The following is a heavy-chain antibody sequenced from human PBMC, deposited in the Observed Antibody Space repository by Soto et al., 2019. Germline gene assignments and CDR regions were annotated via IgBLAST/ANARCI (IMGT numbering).Heavy chain of an antibody. J-gene: IGHJ4*02. CDR1: DFSFTSHG. D-gene: IGHD2-2*01. V-gene: IGHV1-18*04. Sequence: QIQLVQSGPEVKKPGASMKVSCKAYDFSFTSHGISWVRQSPGQGLEWMGWISLYNGNTNYAQQFQGRVTMTTDTSTSTAYMELRSLRSDDTAMYFCAIYHLELFRFDYWGQGTLVTVSS. CDR3: AIYHLELFRFDY. CDR2: ISLYNGNT.